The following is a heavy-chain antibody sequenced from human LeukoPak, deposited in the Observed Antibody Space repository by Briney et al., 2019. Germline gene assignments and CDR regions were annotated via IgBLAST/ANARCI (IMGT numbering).Heavy chain of an antibody. J-gene: IGHJ4*02. D-gene: IGHD3-10*01. V-gene: IGHV3-48*03. CDR2: ISSSRTTI. Sequence: GESLRLSCAASGFTFSSYEMNWVRQAPGKGLEWVSYISSSRTTIYYAGSVKGRFTISRDNAKNSLYLQMNSLRAEDTAVYYCARVSYYGSGSYLYWGQGTLVTVSS. CDR1: GFTFSSYE. CDR3: ARVSYYGSGSYLY.